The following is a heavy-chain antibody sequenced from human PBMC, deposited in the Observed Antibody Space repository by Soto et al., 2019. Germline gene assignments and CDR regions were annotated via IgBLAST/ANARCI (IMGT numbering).Heavy chain of an antibody. D-gene: IGHD6-19*01. CDR3: AKATTNGGWFNPFDS. V-gene: IGHV3-23*01. CDR1: GFSFVNYA. Sequence: GGSLRLSCAASGFSFVNYAMNWVRQAPGKGLEWVSGLSGSGTSTYYADSVKGRFTISRDNSRDTLFLQMNSLTADDTAVYYCAKATTNGGWFNPFDSCGQGALVTVSS. J-gene: IGHJ4*02. CDR2: LSGSGTST.